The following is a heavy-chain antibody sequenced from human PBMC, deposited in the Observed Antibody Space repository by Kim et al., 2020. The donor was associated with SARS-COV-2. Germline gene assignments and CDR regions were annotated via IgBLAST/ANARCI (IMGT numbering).Heavy chain of an antibody. CDR2: IYYSGNT. D-gene: IGHD1-26*01. V-gene: IGHV4-39*01. CDR3: ASGIVAATCAFDV. CDR1: GGSISSDTYY. Sequence: SETLSLTCTVSGGSISSDTYYWGWIRQPPGKGLEWIGSIYYSGNTYYSPSLKGRVTISVDRSKSQFSLKLSSVTATDTAVYYCASGIVAATCAFDVWGQGTMVSVSS. J-gene: IGHJ3*01.